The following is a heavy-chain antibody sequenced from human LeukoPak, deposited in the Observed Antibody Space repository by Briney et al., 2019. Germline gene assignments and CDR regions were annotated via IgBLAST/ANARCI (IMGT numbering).Heavy chain of an antibody. CDR2: IWYDGSNK. D-gene: IGHD6-6*01. J-gene: IGHJ4*02. CDR3: ARDERLRGAARRCDY. CDR1: GFTFSSYG. V-gene: IGHV3-33*01. Sequence: GGSLRLSCAASGFTFSSYGMHWVRQAPGKGLEWVAVIWYDGSNKYYADSVKGRFTISRDNSKNTPYLQMNSLRAAATAVYYCARDERLRGAARRCDYWGQGTLVTVSS.